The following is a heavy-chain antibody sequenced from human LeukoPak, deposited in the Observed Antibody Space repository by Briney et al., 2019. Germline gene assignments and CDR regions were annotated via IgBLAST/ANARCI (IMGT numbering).Heavy chain of an antibody. Sequence: GGSLRLSCAASGFSCSSYAMSWLRQAPGKGLEWVSAISGSGGSTYYADSVKGRFTISRDNSKNTLYLQMNSLRGEDTAVYYCANPSGSYDYWGQGTLVTVSS. CDR3: ANPSGSYDY. V-gene: IGHV3-23*01. CDR2: ISGSGGST. CDR1: GFSCSSYA. J-gene: IGHJ4*02. D-gene: IGHD1-26*01.